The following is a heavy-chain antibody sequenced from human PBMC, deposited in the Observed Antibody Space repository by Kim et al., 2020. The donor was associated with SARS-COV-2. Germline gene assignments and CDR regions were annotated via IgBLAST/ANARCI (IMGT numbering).Heavy chain of an antibody. D-gene: IGHD6-13*01. Sequence: NPSLKSRVTISVDTSKNQFSLKLSSVTAADTAVYYCARGGIAAAPKPHDYWGQGTLVTVSS. V-gene: IGHV4-34*01. CDR3: ARGGIAAAPKPHDY. J-gene: IGHJ4*02.